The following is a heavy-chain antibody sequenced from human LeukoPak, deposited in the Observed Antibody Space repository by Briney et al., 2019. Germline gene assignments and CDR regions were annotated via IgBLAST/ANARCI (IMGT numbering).Heavy chain of an antibody. CDR2: INYDASNK. Sequence: PGGSLRLSCAASGLTFSYHGMPWVRQAPGKWLEWVAFINYDASNKYFADSVKGRFTISRDNSKNTVYLQMNSLRADDSAVYYCARDLSWGFDYWGQGTLVTVSS. CDR3: ARDLSWGFDY. D-gene: IGHD7-27*01. CDR1: GLTFSYHG. V-gene: IGHV3-30*02. J-gene: IGHJ4*02.